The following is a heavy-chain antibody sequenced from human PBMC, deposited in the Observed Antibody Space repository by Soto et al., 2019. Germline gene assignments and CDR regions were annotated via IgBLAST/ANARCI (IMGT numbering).Heavy chain of an antibody. D-gene: IGHD3-10*01. J-gene: IGHJ6*03. CDR3: AKNPPAVIYYYYYMDV. CDR1: GFTFSSYS. V-gene: IGHV3-23*01. Sequence: GSLILSCAASGFTFSSYSMSWVHQAPGKGLEWVSAISGSGGSTYYADSVKGRFTISRDNSKNTLYLQMNSLRAEDTAVYYCAKNPPAVIYYYYYMDVWGKGTTVTVSS. CDR2: ISGSGGST.